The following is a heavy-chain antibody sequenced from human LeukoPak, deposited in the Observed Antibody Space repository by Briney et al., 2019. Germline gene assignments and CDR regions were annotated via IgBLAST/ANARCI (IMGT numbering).Heavy chain of an antibody. D-gene: IGHD3-16*01. V-gene: IGHV5-51*01. J-gene: IGHJ6*02. CDR2: IYPGDSDT. CDR3: ARLRLGESEYYYGIDV. Sequence: GASLHISCKASGYSITCYWIGWLRQMRRKVLEWMGIIYPGDSDTRYSPSFQGQVTISADKSISTAYLQWSSLKAADTAMYYCARLRLGESEYYYGIDVWGQGTTVTVSS. CDR1: GYSITCYW.